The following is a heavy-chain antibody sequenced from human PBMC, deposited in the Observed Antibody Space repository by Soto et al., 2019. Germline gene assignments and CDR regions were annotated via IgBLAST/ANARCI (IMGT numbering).Heavy chain of an antibody. J-gene: IGHJ6*02. V-gene: IGHV3-23*01. D-gene: IGHD6-13*01. Sequence: PGGSLRLSCAASGFTFSSYAMSWVRQAPGKGLEWVSAISGSGGSTYYADSVKGRFTISRDNSKNTLYLQMNSLRAEDTAVYYCEKDPAGYSSSWSVDVWGQGTTVTVSS. CDR3: EKDPAGYSSSWSVDV. CDR1: GFTFSSYA. CDR2: ISGSGGST.